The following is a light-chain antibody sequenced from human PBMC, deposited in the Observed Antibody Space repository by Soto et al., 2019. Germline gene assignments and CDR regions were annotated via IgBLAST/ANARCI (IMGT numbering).Light chain of an antibody. Sequence: EIVLTQSPATLSLSPGERATLSCRASQSVSSNLAWYQQKPGQAPRLLIFDAYNRATGIPGRFSVSGSGTDFTLTISSLEPEDVAVYYCQQRSNWPLTFGGGTKVEIK. CDR1: QSVSSN. CDR2: DAY. CDR3: QQRSNWPLT. V-gene: IGKV3-11*01. J-gene: IGKJ4*01.